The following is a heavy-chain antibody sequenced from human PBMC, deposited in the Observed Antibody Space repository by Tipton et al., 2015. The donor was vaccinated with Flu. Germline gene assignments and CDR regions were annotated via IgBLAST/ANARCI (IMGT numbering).Heavy chain of an antibody. V-gene: IGHV4-4*07. CDR1: GGSISSYY. J-gene: IGHJ6*02. D-gene: IGHD2-21*01. CDR2: IYTSGST. Sequence: LRLSCTVSGGSISSYYWSWIRQPAGKGLEWIGRIYTSGSTSYNPSLKSRVTMSVDTSKNQFSLKLSSVTAADTAVYYCARDSGIVVVNLGYYYYGMDVWGQGTTVTVSS. CDR3: ARDSGIVVVNLGYYYYGMDV.